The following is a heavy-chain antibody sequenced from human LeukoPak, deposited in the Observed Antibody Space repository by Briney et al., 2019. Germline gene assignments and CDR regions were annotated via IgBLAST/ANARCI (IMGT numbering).Heavy chain of an antibody. J-gene: IGHJ4*02. CDR2: INPNSGGT. D-gene: IGHD6-19*01. CDR1: GYTFTGYY. V-gene: IGHV1-2*02. CDR3: ARVAAMAGIGWGDFDY. Sequence: ASVKVSCKASGYTFTGYYMHWVRQAPGQGLEWMGWINPNSGGTNYAQKFKGRVTMTRDTSMSTAYMELSSLRSDDTALYYCARVAAMAGIGWGDFDYWGQGTLVTVSS.